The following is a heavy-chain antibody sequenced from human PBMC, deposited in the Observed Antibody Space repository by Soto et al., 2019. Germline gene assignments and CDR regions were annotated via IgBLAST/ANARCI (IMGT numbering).Heavy chain of an antibody. CDR1: GYTFTSYA. V-gene: IGHV1-3*01. Sequence: GASVEVSCKASGYTFTSYAMHWVRQAPGQRLEWMGWINAGNGNTKYSQKFQGRVTITRDTSASTAYMELSSLRSEDTAVYYCARWGNQLLYAPDYYGMDVWGQGTTVTVSS. CDR2: INAGNGNT. D-gene: IGHD2-2*02. J-gene: IGHJ6*02. CDR3: ARWGNQLLYAPDYYGMDV.